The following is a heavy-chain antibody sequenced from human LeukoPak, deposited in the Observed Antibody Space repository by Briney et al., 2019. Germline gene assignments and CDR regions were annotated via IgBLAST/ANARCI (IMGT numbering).Heavy chain of an antibody. J-gene: IGHJ6*03. CDR2: INHSGST. V-gene: IGHV4-34*01. CDR3: ARGGDYLHLYYYYYMDV. Sequence: PSETLSLTCAVYGGSFSGYYWSWIRQPPGKGLEWIGEINHSGSTNYNPSLKSRVTISVDTSKNQFSLKLSSVTAADTAVYYCARGGDYLHLYYYYYMDVWGKGTTVTVSS. D-gene: IGHD3-10*01. CDR1: GGSFSGYY.